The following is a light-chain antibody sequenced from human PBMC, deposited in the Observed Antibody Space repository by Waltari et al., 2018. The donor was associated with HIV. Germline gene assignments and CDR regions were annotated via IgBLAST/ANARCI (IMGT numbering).Light chain of an antibody. CDR1: NIATKD. V-gene: IGLV3-21*02. CDR2: DDK. CDR3: QVWDTNVDWV. J-gene: IGLJ3*02. Sequence: SYVLTPPPSVSVAPGQSATSSCTGHNIATKDVHWYRQRPGQATEVVVHDDKERPPEVPVRISGSNSGDQATLTIDNGEDDDEAVYYCQVWDTNVDWVFGGGTKLTVL.